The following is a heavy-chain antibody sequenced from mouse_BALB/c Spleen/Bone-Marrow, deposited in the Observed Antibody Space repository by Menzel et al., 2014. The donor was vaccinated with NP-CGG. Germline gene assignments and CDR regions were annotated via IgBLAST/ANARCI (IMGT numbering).Heavy chain of an antibody. CDR2: ISYDGSN. CDR3: AREGGSRAY. V-gene: IGHV3-6*02. CDR1: GYSITSGYY. J-gene: IGHJ3*01. Sequence: QLQHSGPGLVKPSQSLSLTCSVTGYSITSGYYWNWIRQFPGNKLEWMGYISYDGSNNYNPSLKNRISITRDTSKNQFFLKLNSVTTEDTATYYCAREGGSRAYWGQGTLVTVSP. D-gene: IGHD1-1*01.